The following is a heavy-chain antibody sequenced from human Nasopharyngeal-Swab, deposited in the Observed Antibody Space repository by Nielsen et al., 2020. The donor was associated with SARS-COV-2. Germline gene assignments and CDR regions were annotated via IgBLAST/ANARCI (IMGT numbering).Heavy chain of an antibody. J-gene: IGHJ6*03. V-gene: IGHV3-30*18. CDR1: GFSVSGNT. D-gene: IGHD4-11*01. Sequence: GGSLRLSCAASGFSVSGNTYMSWVRQAPGKGLEWVAVVSYDGSNKYYADSVKGRFTISRDNSKNTLYLQMNSLRAEDTAVYYCANLRLQIPGGYYMDVWGKGTTVTVSS. CDR2: VSYDGSNK. CDR3: ANLRLQIPGGYYMDV.